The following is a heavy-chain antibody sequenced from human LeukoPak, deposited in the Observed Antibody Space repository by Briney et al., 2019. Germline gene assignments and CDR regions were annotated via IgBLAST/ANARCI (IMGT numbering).Heavy chain of an antibody. CDR3: ARADWELHRWFDP. Sequence: ASVKVSCKTSGYTFTDSYIHWVRQAPGQGLEWMGRINPNSGDPNYPQKFQGRVTMTSDTSIATVYMEVTRLTSADTAVYYCARADWELHRWFDPWGQGTLVSVSS. CDR2: INPNSGDP. CDR1: GYTFTDSY. J-gene: IGHJ5*02. V-gene: IGHV1-2*06. D-gene: IGHD1-7*01.